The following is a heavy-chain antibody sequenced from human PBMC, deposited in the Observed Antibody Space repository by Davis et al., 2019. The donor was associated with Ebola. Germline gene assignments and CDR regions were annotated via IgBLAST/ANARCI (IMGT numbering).Heavy chain of an antibody. CDR1: GYTFTSYA. CDR2: IIPIFGTA. J-gene: IGHJ5*02. Sequence: SVKVSCKASGYTFTSYAMHWVRQAPGQGLEWMGGIIPIFGTAIYAQKFQGRVTITADKSTSTAYMELSSLRSEDTAVYYCARSTADYGDYWFDPWGQGTLVTVSS. CDR3: ARSTADYGDYWFDP. V-gene: IGHV1-69*06. D-gene: IGHD4-17*01.